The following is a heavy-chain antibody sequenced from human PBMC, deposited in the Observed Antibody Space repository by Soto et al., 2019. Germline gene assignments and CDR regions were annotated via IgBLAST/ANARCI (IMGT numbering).Heavy chain of an antibody. J-gene: IGHJ3*02. Sequence: GGSLRLSCAASGFTFSSYAMHWVRQAPGKGLEWVAVISYDGSNKYYADSVKGRFTISRDNSKNTLYLQMNSLRAEDTAVYYCASTPPEDIVVVVAATTALFDIWGQGTMVTVSS. CDR3: ASTPPEDIVVVVAATTALFDI. CDR2: ISYDGSNK. V-gene: IGHV3-30-3*01. D-gene: IGHD2-15*01. CDR1: GFTFSSYA.